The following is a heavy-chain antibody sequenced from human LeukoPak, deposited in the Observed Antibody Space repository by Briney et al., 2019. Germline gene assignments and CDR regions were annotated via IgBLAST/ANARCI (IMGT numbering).Heavy chain of an antibody. Sequence: GGSLRLSCAASAFTFSDAWMTWVRQAPGKGVEWVGRIKSKTDGCTTDYAGPVKDRFTISRDDSKNTLYLQMNSLKTEDTAVYYCTTGSRLRYSDYWGQGTLVTVSS. J-gene: IGHJ4*02. D-gene: IGHD3-9*01. V-gene: IGHV3-15*01. CDR1: AFTFSDAW. CDR2: IKSKTDGCTT. CDR3: TTGSRLRYSDY.